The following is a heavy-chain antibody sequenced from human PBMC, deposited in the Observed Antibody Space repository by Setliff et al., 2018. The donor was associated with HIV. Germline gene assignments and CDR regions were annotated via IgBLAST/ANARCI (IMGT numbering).Heavy chain of an antibody. J-gene: IGHJ4*02. CDR3: AAFFVTPLMTQDF. CDR2: IYHTGRT. CDR1: VVSIDNNKYY. V-gene: IGHV4-39*01. D-gene: IGHD4-17*01. Sequence: PSETLSLTCSVSVVSIDNNKYYWTWIRQPPGKGLEWTGSIYHTGRTYYNRSLESRLTISIDTSKNQFSLKMNSMTAADTAVYYCAAFFVTPLMTQDFWGQGTLVTGSS.